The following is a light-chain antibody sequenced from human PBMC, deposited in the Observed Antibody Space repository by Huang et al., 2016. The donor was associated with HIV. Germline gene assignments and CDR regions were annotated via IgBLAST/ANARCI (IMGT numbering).Light chain of an antibody. CDR2: DAA. Sequence: EIVLTQSPATLSLSPGERATLSCRASQSVSSYLAWYQQKPGQAPRLLIYDAANRATGIPARFRGSGSWTDFTLTISSLEPEDFAVYYCQQRSNRFGQGTKLEIK. V-gene: IGKV3-11*01. J-gene: IGKJ2*01. CDR1: QSVSSY. CDR3: QQRSNR.